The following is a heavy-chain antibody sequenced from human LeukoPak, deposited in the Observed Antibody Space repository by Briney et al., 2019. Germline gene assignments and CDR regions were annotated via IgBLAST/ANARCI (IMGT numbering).Heavy chain of an antibody. CDR1: GYAFPHYG. V-gene: IGHV1-3*01. CDR3: ARSGSNWSCDS. D-gene: IGHD6-13*01. CDR2: INAGNGDDT. J-gene: IGHJ4*02. Sequence: ASVKVSCKASGYAFPHYGVQWVRQAPGQTLEWMGWINAGNGDDTKYSQKFQARLTMITDTSATTVYMELNSLRSEDTAVYYCARSGSNWSCDSWGQGTLVTVSS.